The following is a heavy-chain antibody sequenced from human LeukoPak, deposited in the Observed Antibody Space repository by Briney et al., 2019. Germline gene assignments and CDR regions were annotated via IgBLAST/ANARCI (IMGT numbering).Heavy chain of an antibody. J-gene: IGHJ6*04. CDR3: AGVYYSARYYYYYGMDV. CDR2: IYYSGST. CDR1: GGSISSGDYY. Sequence: SGTLSLTCTVSGGSISSGDYYWSWIRQPPGKGLEWIGYIYYSGSTYYNPSLKSRVTISVDTSKNQFSLKLSSVTAADTAVYYYAGVYYSARYYYYYGMDVWGKGTTVTVSS. D-gene: IGHD3-10*01. V-gene: IGHV4-30-4*01.